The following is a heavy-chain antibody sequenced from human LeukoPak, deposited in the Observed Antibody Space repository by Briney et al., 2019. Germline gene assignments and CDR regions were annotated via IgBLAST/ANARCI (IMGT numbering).Heavy chain of an antibody. J-gene: IGHJ4*02. V-gene: IGHV1-18*04. CDR2: ISAYNGNT. CDR3: ARDNPFTMVDY. Sequence: GASVKVSCKASGYTFTSYGISWVRQAAGKGLEWMGWISAYNGNTNYAQKLQGRVTMTTDTSTSTAYMELRSLRSDDTAVYYCARDNPFTMVDYWGQGTLVTVSS. CDR1: GYTFTSYG. D-gene: IGHD3-10*01.